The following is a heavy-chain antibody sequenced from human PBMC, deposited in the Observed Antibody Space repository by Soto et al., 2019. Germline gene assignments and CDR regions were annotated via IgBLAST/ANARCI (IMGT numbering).Heavy chain of an antibody. J-gene: IGHJ6*02. Sequence: QITLKESGPTLEKPTQTLTLACTFSGFSLSTSGVGVGWIRQPPGKALEWLALIYWDDDKRYSPSLKSRLTITKDTCKNQVVLTMTNMDPVDTATYYCARQWLRDYYYYYGMDVWGQGTTVTVSS. CDR3: ARQWLRDYYYYYGMDV. CDR2: IYWDDDK. D-gene: IGHD5-12*01. CDR1: GFSLSTSGVG. V-gene: IGHV2-5*02.